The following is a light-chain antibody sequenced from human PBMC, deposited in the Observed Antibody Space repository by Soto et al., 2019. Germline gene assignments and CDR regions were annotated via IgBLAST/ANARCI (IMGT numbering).Light chain of an antibody. Sequence: DIPVTQSPSSVSAYVGDRVTITCRASQDIASYLAWYQHKPGRTPELLIHGASRLQSGVPARFSGSGSGTDITLSINSLQPEDFATYYCQQAYSFPIPVGQGTRLEIK. J-gene: IGKJ5*01. CDR3: QQAYSFPIP. CDR2: GAS. V-gene: IGKV1D-12*01. CDR1: QDIASY.